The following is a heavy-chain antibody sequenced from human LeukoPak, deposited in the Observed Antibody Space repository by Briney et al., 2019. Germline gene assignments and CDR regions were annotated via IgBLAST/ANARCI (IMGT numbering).Heavy chain of an antibody. Sequence: KSGGSLRLSCAASGFTFSNAWMSWVRQSPGKGLEWIGNVYSSGNTYYNASLKSRVAMYIDTSKNQFFLKLSSVTAADTAMYYCAKSNGYGLIDYWGQGTLVTVSS. CDR2: VYSSGNT. CDR3: AKSNGYGLIDY. D-gene: IGHD5-12*01. V-gene: IGHV4-59*04. J-gene: IGHJ4*02. CDR1: GFTFSNAW.